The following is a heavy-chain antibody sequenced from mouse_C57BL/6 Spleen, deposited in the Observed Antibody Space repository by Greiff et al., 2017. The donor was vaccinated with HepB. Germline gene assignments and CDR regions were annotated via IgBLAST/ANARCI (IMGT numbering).Heavy chain of an antibody. Sequence: VQGVESGPELVKPGASVKLSCKASGYTFTSYDINWVKQRPGQGLEWIGWIYPRDGSTKYNEKFKGKATLTVDTSSSTAYMELHSLTSEDSAVYFCARWRIYYYGSSYPYYAMDYWGQGTSVTVSS. J-gene: IGHJ4*01. CDR3: ARWRIYYYGSSYPYYAMDY. CDR2: IYPRDGST. D-gene: IGHD1-1*01. CDR1: GYTFTSYD. V-gene: IGHV1-85*01.